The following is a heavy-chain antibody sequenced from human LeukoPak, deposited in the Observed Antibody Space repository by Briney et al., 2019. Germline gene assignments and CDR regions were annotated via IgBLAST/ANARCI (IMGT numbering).Heavy chain of an antibody. CDR3: ARARFLEWLFFDY. D-gene: IGHD3-3*01. V-gene: IGHV4-30-4*08. Sequence: PSQTLSLTCTVSGGSIGSGDYYWSWIRQPPGKGLEWIGYIYYSGSTYYNPSLKSRVTISVDTSKNQFSLKLSSVTAADTAVYYCARARFLEWLFFDYWGQGTLVTVSS. CDR2: IYYSGST. J-gene: IGHJ4*02. CDR1: GGSIGSGDYY.